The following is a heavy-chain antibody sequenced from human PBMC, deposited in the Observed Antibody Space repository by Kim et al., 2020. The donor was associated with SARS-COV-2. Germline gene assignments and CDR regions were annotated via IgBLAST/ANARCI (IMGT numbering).Heavy chain of an antibody. J-gene: IGHJ6*02. D-gene: IGHD2-2*02. CDR3: ARGRAGVVPAPILGIGPHYEYFTMDV. Sequence: SETLSLTCAVYGGSFSGYYWSWIRQPPGKGLEWIGEINHSGSTNYNPSLKSRVTISIDTSKNQFSLKLTSVTAADTDLYYCARGRAGVVPAPILGIGPHYEYFTMDVWGQGTTVTVSS. CDR2: INHSGST. CDR1: GGSFSGYY. V-gene: IGHV4-34*01.